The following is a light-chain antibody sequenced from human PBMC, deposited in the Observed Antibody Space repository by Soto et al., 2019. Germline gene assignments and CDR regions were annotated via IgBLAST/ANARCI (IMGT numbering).Light chain of an antibody. V-gene: IGKV3-20*01. Sequence: EIVLTQSPGTLSLSPGERATLSCRASQSVSSSSYLAWYQQKPGQAPRLLIYGASSRATGSPDRFSGSGSGTDFTLNISRLEPEDFAVYYCQLYGSSPLTFGGGTKVEIK. CDR1: QSVSSSSY. CDR2: GAS. J-gene: IGKJ4*01. CDR3: QLYGSSPLT.